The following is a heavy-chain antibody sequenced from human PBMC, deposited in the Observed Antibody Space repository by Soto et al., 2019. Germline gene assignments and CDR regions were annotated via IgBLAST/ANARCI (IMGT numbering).Heavy chain of an antibody. CDR3: ARDGDSSRGSWEGLEYFQH. D-gene: IGHD6-13*01. CDR2: ISYDGSNK. J-gene: IGHJ1*01. V-gene: IGHV3-30-3*01. Sequence: QVQLVESGGGVVQPGRSLRLSCAASGFTFSSYAMHWVRQAPGKGLEWVAVISYDGSNKYYADSVKGRFTISRDNSRNTLYLQMNSLRAEDTAVYYCARDGDSSRGSWEGLEYFQHWGQGTLVTVSS. CDR1: GFTFSSYA.